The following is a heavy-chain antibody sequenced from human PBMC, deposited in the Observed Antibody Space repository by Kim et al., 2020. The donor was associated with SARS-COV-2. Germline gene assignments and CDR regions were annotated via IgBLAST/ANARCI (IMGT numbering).Heavy chain of an antibody. J-gene: IGHJ4*02. CDR3: VRADFDRSTYFDH. Sequence: SADAVMGPFTISRDNSKDTLFLQMSSLRPEEPAVYYCVRADFDRSTYFDHWGQGTLVTVSS. V-gene: IGHV3-30*15. D-gene: IGHD2-21*02.